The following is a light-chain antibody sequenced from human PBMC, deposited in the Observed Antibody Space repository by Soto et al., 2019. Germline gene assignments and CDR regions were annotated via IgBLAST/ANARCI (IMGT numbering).Light chain of an antibody. CDR3: QQYGSSPYT. Sequence: EIVLTQSPATLSLSPGERAALSCRVSQTVSSSYLGWYQQKPGQAPRLLIYAASSRATGIPDRFSGSGSGTDFTLTLSRLEPEDFAVYYCQQYGSSPYTFGQGTKLEIK. CDR2: AAS. J-gene: IGKJ2*01. CDR1: QTVSSSY. V-gene: IGKV3-20*01.